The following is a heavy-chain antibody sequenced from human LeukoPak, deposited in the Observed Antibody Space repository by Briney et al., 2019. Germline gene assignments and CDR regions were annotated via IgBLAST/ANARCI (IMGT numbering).Heavy chain of an antibody. CDR3: ARDRPAYYYDSSGYP. J-gene: IGHJ5*02. V-gene: IGHV4-61*02. Sequence: SETLSLTCTVSGGSISSGSYYWSWIRQPAGKGLEWIGRVYTSGSTNYNPSLKSRVTISVDTSKNQFSLKLSSVTAADTAVYYCARDRPAYYYDSSGYPWGQGTLVTVSS. CDR1: GGSISSGSYY. CDR2: VYTSGST. D-gene: IGHD3-22*01.